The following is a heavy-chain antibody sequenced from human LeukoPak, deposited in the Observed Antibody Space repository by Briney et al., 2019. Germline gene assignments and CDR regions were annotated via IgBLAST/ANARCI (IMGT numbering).Heavy chain of an antibody. V-gene: IGHV1-18*01. CDR2: ISAYNGNT. J-gene: IGHJ5*02. CDR3: ARVLYTTGTYGSGSLRFDP. D-gene: IGHD3-10*01. Sequence: ASVKVSCKASGYTFTSYGISWVRQAPGQGLEWMGWISAYNGNTNYAQKLQGRVTMTTDTSTSTAYMELRSLRSDDTAVYYCARVLYTTGTYGSGSLRFDPWGQGTLVTVSS. CDR1: GYTFTSYG.